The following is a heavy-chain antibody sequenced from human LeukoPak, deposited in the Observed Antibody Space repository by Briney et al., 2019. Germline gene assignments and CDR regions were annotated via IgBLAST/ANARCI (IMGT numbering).Heavy chain of an antibody. CDR2: ISGSGGGS. CDR1: GFTLTNYG. CDR3: ARGRNYYENSGDAFDI. J-gene: IGHJ3*02. D-gene: IGHD3-22*01. V-gene: IGHV3-23*01. Sequence: GGSLRLSCAVSGFTLTNYGMSWVRQAPGKGLEWVSGISGSGGGSYYADSVKGRFTISRDNSENTLYLQMNSLRAEDTAVYYCARGRNYYENSGDAFDIWGQGTTVTVSS.